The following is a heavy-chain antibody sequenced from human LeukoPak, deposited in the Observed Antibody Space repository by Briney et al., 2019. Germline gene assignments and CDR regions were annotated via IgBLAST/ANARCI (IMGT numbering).Heavy chain of an antibody. J-gene: IGHJ4*02. CDR1: GGSFSGYY. V-gene: IGHV4-34*01. CDR2: INHSGST. Sequence: SKTLSLTCAVYGGSFSGYYWSWIRQPPGKGLEWIGEINHSGSTNYNPSLKSRVTISVDTSKNQFSLKLSSVTAADTAVYYCARDPSGYDPPWGGYWGQGTLVTVSS. D-gene: IGHD5-12*01. CDR3: ARDPSGYDPPWGGY.